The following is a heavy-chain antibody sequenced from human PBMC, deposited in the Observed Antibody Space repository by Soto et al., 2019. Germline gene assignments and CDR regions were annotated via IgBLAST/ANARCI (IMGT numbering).Heavy chain of an antibody. CDR1: GYTFSSNG. D-gene: IGHD3-22*01. CDR2: ISPYDGNT. CDR3: ARGGYYDSSGSRNYHYYGMNV. J-gene: IGHJ6*02. Sequence: GASVKVSCKASGYTFSSNGINWVRQAPGQGLEWLGWISPYDGNTKYAQILQGRVSMTTDTSTKTAYMEVRSLRSDDTAVYYCARGGYYDSSGSRNYHYYGMNVWGQGTTVTSP. V-gene: IGHV1-18*01.